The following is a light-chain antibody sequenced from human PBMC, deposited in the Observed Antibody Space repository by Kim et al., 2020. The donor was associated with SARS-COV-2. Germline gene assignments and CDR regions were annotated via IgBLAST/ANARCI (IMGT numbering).Light chain of an antibody. Sequence: QSIPSSCNGTSSDVGGYNYVSWYQQHPGKAPKLMIYDVSNRTSGVSNRFSGSKSGNTASLTISVLEAEDEADYYCSSNTSSSTLYVFGTWAKVTVL. CDR3: SSNTSSSTLYV. V-gene: IGLV2-14*03. CDR2: DVS. J-gene: IGLJ1*01. CDR1: SSDVGGYNY.